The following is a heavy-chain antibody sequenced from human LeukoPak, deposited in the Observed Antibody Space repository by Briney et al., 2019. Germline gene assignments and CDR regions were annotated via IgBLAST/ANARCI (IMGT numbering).Heavy chain of an antibody. V-gene: IGHV3-48*03. CDR1: GFTFSSYE. J-gene: IGHJ6*02. CDR3: ARTKQWLYGMDV. Sequence: PGGSLRLSCAASGFTFSSYEMNWVRRAPGKGLEWVSYISSSSSTIYYADSVKGRFTISRDNAKNSLYLQMNSLRAEDTAVYYCARTKQWLYGMDVWGQGTTVTVSS. CDR2: ISSSSSTI. D-gene: IGHD6-19*01.